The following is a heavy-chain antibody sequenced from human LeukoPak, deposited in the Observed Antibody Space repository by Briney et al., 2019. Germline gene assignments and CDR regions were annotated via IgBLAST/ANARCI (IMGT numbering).Heavy chain of an antibody. D-gene: IGHD1-26*01. CDR2: FDPEDGET. V-gene: IGHV1-24*01. Sequence: EASVKVSCKASGYTFTSYGISWVRQAPGQGLEGMGGFDPEDGETIYAQKFQGRVTMTEDTSTDTAYMELSSLRSEDTAVYYCATDVSGSYSLGYWGQGTLVTVSS. CDR1: GYTFTSYG. CDR3: ATDVSGSYSLGY. J-gene: IGHJ4*02.